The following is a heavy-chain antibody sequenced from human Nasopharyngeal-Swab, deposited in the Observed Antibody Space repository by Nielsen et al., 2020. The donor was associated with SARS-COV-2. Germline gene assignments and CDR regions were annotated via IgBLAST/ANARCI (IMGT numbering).Heavy chain of an antibody. V-gene: IGHV3-30-3*01. D-gene: IGHD6-13*01. Sequence: GESLKISCAASGFTSSSYAMHWVRQAPGKGLEWVAVISYDGSNKYYADSVKGRFTISRDNSKNTLYLQMNSLRAEDTAVYYCAMGSSSWLTPFDYWGQGTLVTVSS. CDR3: AMGSSSWLTPFDY. CDR1: GFTSSSYA. CDR2: ISYDGSNK. J-gene: IGHJ4*02.